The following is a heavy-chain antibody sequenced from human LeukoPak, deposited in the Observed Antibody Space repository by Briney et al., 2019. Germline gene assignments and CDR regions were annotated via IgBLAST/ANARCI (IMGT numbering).Heavy chain of an antibody. CDR3: ARPSHKGYYYGSGSYYSP. J-gene: IGHJ5*02. Sequence: SETLSLTCAVYGGSFSGYYWSWIRQPPGKGLDWIGEINHSGSTNYNPSLKSRVTISVDTSKNQFSLKLSSVTAADTAVYYCARPSHKGYYYGSGSYYSPWGQGTLVTVSS. CDR2: INHSGST. D-gene: IGHD3-10*01. CDR1: GGSFSGYY. V-gene: IGHV4-34*01.